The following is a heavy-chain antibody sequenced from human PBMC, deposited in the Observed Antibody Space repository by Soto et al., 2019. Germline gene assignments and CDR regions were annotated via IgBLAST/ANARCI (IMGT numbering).Heavy chain of an antibody. CDR1: GFTFNNYA. Sequence: EVQLLESGGGLVQPGGSLRLSCAASGFTFNNYAISWVRQAPGKGLEWVSTITGSGDSAYYADSLKGRFIISRDNSKNTLYMQMHSLGAEDSAIYYCAKGRGTNYYYHMDVWGGGTTVTVSS. D-gene: IGHD1-26*01. J-gene: IGHJ6*03. V-gene: IGHV3-23*01. CDR2: ITGSGDSA. CDR3: AKGRGTNYYYHMDV.